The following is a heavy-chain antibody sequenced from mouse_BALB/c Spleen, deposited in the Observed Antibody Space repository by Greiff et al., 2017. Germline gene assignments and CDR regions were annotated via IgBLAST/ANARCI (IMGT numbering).Heavy chain of an antibody. D-gene: IGHD4-1*01. V-gene: IGHV5-9*03. CDR3: ARYLGPYYFDY. J-gene: IGHJ2*01. CDR1: GFTFSSYT. CDR2: ISSGGGNT. Sequence: EVKLMESGGGLVKPGGSLKLSCAASGFTFSSYTMSWVRQTPEKRLEWVATISSGGGNTYYPDSVKGRFTISRDNAKNNLYLQMSSLGSEDTALYYCARYLGPYYFDYWGQGTTLTVSS.